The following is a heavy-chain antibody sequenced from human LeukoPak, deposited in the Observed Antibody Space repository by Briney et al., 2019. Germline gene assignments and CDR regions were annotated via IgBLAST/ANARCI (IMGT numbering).Heavy chain of an antibody. CDR2: IYASGYT. J-gene: IGHJ3*02. CDR1: GASVGSNDYF. CDR3: ARYREGYNYVPHALDM. D-gene: IGHD5-24*01. Sequence: SQTLSLTCIVSGASVGSNDYFWNWIRQPAGKGLEWIGRIYASGYTQYNPSLKSRVTMSLDRFKNQLSLNMNSVTAADSAVYFCARYREGYNYVPHALDMWGQGTVVSVS. V-gene: IGHV4-61*02.